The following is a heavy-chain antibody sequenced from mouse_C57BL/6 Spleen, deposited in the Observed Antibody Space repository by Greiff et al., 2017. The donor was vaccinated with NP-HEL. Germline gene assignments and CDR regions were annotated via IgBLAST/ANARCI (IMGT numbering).Heavy chain of an antibody. Sequence: QVQLKQSGAELARPGASVKLSCKASGYTFTSYGISWVKQRTGQGLEWIGEIYPRSGNTYYNEKFKGKATLTADKSSSTAYMELRSLTSEDAAVYFCAREGIYDGYHWYFDVWGTGTTVTVSS. D-gene: IGHD2-3*01. CDR3: AREGIYDGYHWYFDV. J-gene: IGHJ1*03. CDR1: GYTFTSYG. V-gene: IGHV1-81*01. CDR2: IYPRSGNT.